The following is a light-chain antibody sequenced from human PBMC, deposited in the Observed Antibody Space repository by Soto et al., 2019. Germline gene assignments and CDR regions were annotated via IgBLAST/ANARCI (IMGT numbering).Light chain of an antibody. CDR2: PNN. J-gene: IGLJ1*01. V-gene: IGLV1-44*01. CDR1: SSNIGSNT. CDR3: AAWDDSLNGYV. Sequence: QSVLNQPPAASGTPGQRVTISCSGSSSNIGSNTVNWYQQLPGTAPKLLIYPNNQRPSGVPDRFSGSKSGTSASLAISGLQSEDEADYYCAAWDDSLNGYVFGTGTKVTVL.